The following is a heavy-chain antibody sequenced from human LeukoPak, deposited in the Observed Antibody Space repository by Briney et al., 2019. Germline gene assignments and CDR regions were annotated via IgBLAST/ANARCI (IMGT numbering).Heavy chain of an antibody. D-gene: IGHD2-15*01. CDR2: ISGSGGST. V-gene: IGHV3-23*01. Sequence: GGSLRPSCAASGFTLSSYAMSWVRQAPGKGLEWVSAISGSGGSTYYADSVKGRFTISRDNSKNTLYLQMNSLRAEDTAVYYCAIDCSGGSCSYMGYWGQGTLVTVSS. J-gene: IGHJ4*02. CDR3: AIDCSGGSCSYMGY. CDR1: GFTLSSYA.